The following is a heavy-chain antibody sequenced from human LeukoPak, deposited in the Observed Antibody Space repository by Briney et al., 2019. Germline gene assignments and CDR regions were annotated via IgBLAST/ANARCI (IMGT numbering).Heavy chain of an antibody. CDR3: ARGPGYYYDSSGYFYVGRFDY. Sequence: SETQSLTCTVSGGSISSYYWSWIRQPPGKGLEWIGYIYYSGSTNYNPSLKSRVTISVDTSKNQFSLKLSSVTAADTAVYYCARGPGYYYDSSGYFYVGRFDYWGQGTLVTVSS. CDR1: GGSISSYY. D-gene: IGHD3-22*01. CDR2: IYYSGST. V-gene: IGHV4-59*08. J-gene: IGHJ4*02.